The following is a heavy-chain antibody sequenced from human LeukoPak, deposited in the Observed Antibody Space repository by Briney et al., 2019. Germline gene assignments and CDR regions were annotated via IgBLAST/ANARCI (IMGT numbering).Heavy chain of an antibody. J-gene: IGHJ4*02. CDR1: GYSLTSYW. CDR3: ARLGYGGKSGHFSSPFDY. D-gene: IGHD4-23*01. V-gene: IGHV5-51*01. CDR2: IYPGDSDT. Sequence: GESLKISCKGSGYSLTSYWIGWVRQMPGKGLEWMGIIYPGDSDTRYSPSFQGQVTISADKSISTAYLQWSSLKASDTAMYYCARLGYGGKSGHFSSPFDYWGQGTLVTVSS.